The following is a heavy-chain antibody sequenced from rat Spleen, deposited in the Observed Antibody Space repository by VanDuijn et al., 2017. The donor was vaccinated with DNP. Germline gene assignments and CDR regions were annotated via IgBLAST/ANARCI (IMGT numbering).Heavy chain of an antibody. D-gene: IGHD1-1*01. CDR1: GFSLTSYH. CDR3: TRDQGVTTVPTGNWFAY. Sequence: QVQLRESGPGLVQPSQTLSLTCTVSGFSLTSYHVSWVRQPPGKGLEWMGVIWTGGSTAYNSLLKSRLSISRDTSKSQVVLKMNSLQTEDTAIYYCTRDQGVTTVPTGNWFAYWGQGTLVTVSS. V-gene: IGHV2-43*01. J-gene: IGHJ3*01. CDR2: IWTGGST.